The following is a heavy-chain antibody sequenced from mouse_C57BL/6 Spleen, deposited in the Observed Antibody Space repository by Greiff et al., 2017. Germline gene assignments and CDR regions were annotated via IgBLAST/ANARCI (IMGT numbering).Heavy chain of an antibody. D-gene: IGHD2-3*01. J-gene: IGHJ3*01. Sequence: VQLQQPGAELVKPGASVKLSCKASGYTFTSYWMQWVKQRPGQGLEWIGEIDPSGSYTNYTHKFKGKATLTVDTSSSAAYMQLSSLTSEDSAVYYCSRGTYDGYSAWFAYWGQGTLVTVSA. V-gene: IGHV1-50*01. CDR1: GYTFTSYW. CDR3: SRGTYDGYSAWFAY. CDR2: IDPSGSYT.